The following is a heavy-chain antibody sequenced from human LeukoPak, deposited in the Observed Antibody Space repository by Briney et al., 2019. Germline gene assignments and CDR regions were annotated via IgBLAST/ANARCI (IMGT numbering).Heavy chain of an antibody. J-gene: IGHJ3*02. V-gene: IGHV4-4*07. CDR2: IYTSGST. CDR1: GGSISSYY. D-gene: IGHD3-22*01. CDR3: ARDLDYYDNAFDI. Sequence: TSETLSLTCTVSGGSISSYYWSWIRQPAGKGLEWIGRIYTSGSTNYNPPLKSRVTMSVATSKNPFSLKLSAVTAADTAVYYCARDLDYYDNAFDIFGQGTMVTVSS.